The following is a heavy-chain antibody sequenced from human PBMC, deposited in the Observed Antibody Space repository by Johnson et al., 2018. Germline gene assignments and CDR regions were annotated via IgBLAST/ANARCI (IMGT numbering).Heavy chain of an antibody. CDR1: GDSVSSNSAT. V-gene: IGHV6-1*01. CDR3: ARASSATGANWFDP. Sequence: QVQLQQSGPRLVKPSQTLSLTCSISGDSVSSNSATWNWIRQSPSRGLEWLGRTYYRSKWSTDYAVSVKSRITISPDTSNNQFSLQLNSVTSEYTAVYYCARASSATGANWFDPWGQGTLVTVSS. J-gene: IGHJ5*02. CDR2: TYYRSKWST. D-gene: IGHD6-13*01.